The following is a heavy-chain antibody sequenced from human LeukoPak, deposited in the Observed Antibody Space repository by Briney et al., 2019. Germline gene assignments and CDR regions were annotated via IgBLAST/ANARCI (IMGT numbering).Heavy chain of an antibody. D-gene: IGHD3-3*01. V-gene: IGHV3-21*01. CDR2: ISSSSSYI. J-gene: IGHJ5*02. CDR3: ARDTPYYDFWSGYYAGYVGWIDP. Sequence: GGSLRLSCAASGFTFSSYSMNWVRQAPGKGLEWVSSISSSSSYIYYADSVKGRFTISRDNAKNSLYLQMNSLRAEDTAVYYCARDTPYYDFWSGYYAGYVGWIDPWGQGTLVTVSS. CDR1: GFTFSSYS.